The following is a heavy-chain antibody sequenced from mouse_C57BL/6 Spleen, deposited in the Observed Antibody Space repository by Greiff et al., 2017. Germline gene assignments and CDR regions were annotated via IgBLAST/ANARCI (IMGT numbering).Heavy chain of an antibody. J-gene: IGHJ3*01. V-gene: IGHV1-50*01. CDR2: IDPSDSYT. CDR3: ARWDYYYDWFAY. D-gene: IGHD2-4*01. Sequence: QVQLKQPGAELVKPGASVKLSCKASGYTFTSYWMQWVKQRPGQGLEWIGEIDPSDSYTNYNQKFKGKATLTVDTSSSTAYMQLSSLTSEDSAVYYCARWDYYYDWFAYWGQGTLVTVSA. CDR1: GYTFTSYW.